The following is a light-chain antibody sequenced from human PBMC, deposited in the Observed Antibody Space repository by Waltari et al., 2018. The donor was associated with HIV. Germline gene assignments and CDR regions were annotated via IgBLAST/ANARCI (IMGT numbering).Light chain of an antibody. Sequence: SPLTHPPSASGSLGPSVPLSSPGPTNNVGPHHFSPCSQQPPGRAPKLPIYGVTTRPSGVPDRFSGSKSGNTASLTVSGLQAEDDGHYYCTSYVDNYHVFFGGGTKLTVL. J-gene: IGLJ2*01. V-gene: IGLV2-8*01. CDR2: GVT. CDR3: TSYVDNYHVF. CDR1: TNNVGPHHF.